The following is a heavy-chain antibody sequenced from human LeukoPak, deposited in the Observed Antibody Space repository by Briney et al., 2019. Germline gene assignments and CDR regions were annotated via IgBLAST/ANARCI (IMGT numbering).Heavy chain of an antibody. CDR2: FDTQEGET. J-gene: IGHJ4*02. CDR1: GHTLTELS. V-gene: IGHV1-24*01. Sequence: GASVKVSCKISGHTLTELSIHWVRQAPGKGLEWMGGFDTQEGETIFAQNFQGRVTITEDTSSDTAYMELSSLTSDDTAVYYCAREDSSGYSTFDYWGQGTLVTVSS. D-gene: IGHD3-22*01. CDR3: AREDSSGYSTFDY.